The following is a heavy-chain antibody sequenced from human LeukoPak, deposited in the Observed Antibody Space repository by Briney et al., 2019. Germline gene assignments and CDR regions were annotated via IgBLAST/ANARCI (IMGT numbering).Heavy chain of an antibody. V-gene: IGHV1-69*13. D-gene: IGHD3-22*01. CDR2: IIPIFGTA. CDR3: ARDRYDSSGTPWY. CDR1: GGTFSSYA. Sequence: EASVKVSCKASGGTFSSYAISWVRQAPGQGLEWMGGIIPIFGTANYAQKFQGRVTITADESTSTAYMELSSLRSEDTAVYYCARDRYDSSGTPWYWGQGTLVTVSS. J-gene: IGHJ4*02.